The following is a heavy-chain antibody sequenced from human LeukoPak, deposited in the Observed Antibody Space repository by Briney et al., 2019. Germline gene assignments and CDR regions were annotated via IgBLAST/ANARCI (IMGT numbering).Heavy chain of an antibody. V-gene: IGHV3-23*01. Sequence: GGSLRLSCVSSGFSFSNYAMSWVRQAPGKGLEWVSSISGSGGSTHYADSVKGRFTISRDKTKNTLYLQMNSLRAEDTAVYYCASQGGLLWFGELSGGMDVWGQGTTVTVSS. CDR2: ISGSGGST. D-gene: IGHD3-10*01. J-gene: IGHJ6*02. CDR3: ASQGGLLWFGELSGGMDV. CDR1: GFSFSNYA.